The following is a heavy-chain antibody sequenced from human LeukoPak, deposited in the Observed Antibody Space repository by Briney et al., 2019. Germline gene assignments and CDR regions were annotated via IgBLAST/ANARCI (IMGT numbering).Heavy chain of an antibody. D-gene: IGHD3-22*01. Sequence: GGSLRLSCAASGFTFSDYYMSWIRQAPGKGLEWVSYISSSGTTIYYADSVKGRFTISRDNAKNSLYLQMNSLRAEDTAVYYCARGSTNYYDRSGYYPAWGQGTLVTVSS. CDR2: ISSSGTTI. CDR3: ARGSTNYYDRSGYYPA. CDR1: GFTFSDYY. V-gene: IGHV3-11*04. J-gene: IGHJ4*02.